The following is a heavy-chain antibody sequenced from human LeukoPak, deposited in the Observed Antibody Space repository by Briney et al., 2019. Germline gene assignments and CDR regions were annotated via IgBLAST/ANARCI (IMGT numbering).Heavy chain of an antibody. CDR1: GFTFTSSA. CDR3: AASYSSSSSPGY. J-gene: IGHJ4*02. V-gene: IGHV1-58*02. D-gene: IGHD6-6*01. Sequence: SVKVSCKASGFTFTSSAMQWVRQARGQRLEWIGWIVVGSGNTNYAQKFQERVTITRDMSTSTAYMELSSLRSEDTAVYYCAASYSSSSSPGYWGQGTLVIVSS. CDR2: IVVGSGNT.